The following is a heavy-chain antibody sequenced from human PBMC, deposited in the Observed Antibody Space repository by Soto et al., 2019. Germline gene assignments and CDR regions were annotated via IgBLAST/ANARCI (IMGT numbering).Heavy chain of an antibody. Sequence: SETLSLTCTVSGGSISSYYWSWIRQPPGKGLEWIGYIYYSGSTNYNPSLKSRVTISVDTSKNQFSLKLSSVTAADTAVYYCARATYYDVWSGYLGGMDVWGQGTTVTVSS. V-gene: IGHV4-59*01. CDR3: ARATYYDVWSGYLGGMDV. J-gene: IGHJ6*02. D-gene: IGHD3-3*01. CDR1: GGSISSYY. CDR2: IYYSGST.